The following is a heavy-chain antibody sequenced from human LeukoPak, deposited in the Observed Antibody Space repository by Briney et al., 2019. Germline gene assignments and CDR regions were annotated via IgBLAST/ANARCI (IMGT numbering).Heavy chain of an antibody. J-gene: IGHJ4*02. CDR3: ARDRDYAFDY. V-gene: IGHV3-48*01. D-gene: IGHD4-17*01. CDR2: ISSSSSTI. Sequence: GGSLRLSCAASGFTFSSYSMNWVRQAPGKGLEWVSYISSSSSTIYYADSVKGRFTISRDNAKNSLYLQMNSLRAEDTAVYYCARDRDYAFDYWGQGTLVTVSS. CDR1: GFTFSSYS.